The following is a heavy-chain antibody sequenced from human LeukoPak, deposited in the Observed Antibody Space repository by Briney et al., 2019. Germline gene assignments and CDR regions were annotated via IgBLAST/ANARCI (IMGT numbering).Heavy chain of an antibody. CDR3: ARRRAARRLIY. D-gene: IGHD6-25*01. CDR1: GYTFTIYD. CDR2: MNPNSGNT. V-gene: IGHV1-8*01. Sequence: ASVKVSFTASGYTFTIYDINWVRQAPGQGLEWMGWMNPNSGNTGYSHKFQGRVTMTRNTSISTAYMELRSLRSENTAVYYCARRRAARRLIYWGQGTLVTVPS. J-gene: IGHJ4*02.